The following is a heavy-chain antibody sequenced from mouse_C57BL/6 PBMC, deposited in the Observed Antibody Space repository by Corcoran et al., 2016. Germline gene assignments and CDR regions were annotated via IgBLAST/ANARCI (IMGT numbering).Heavy chain of an antibody. D-gene: IGHD2-5*01. Sequence: EVQLQQSGPELVKPGASVKISCKASGYTFTDYYMNWVKQSHGKSLEWIGDINPNNGGTSYNQKFKGKATLTVDKSSSTAYMELRSLTSEDSAVYYCARESPHSNWGAMDYWGQGTSVTVSS. J-gene: IGHJ4*01. CDR2: INPNNGGT. V-gene: IGHV1-26*01. CDR3: ARESPHSNWGAMDY. CDR1: GYTFTDYY.